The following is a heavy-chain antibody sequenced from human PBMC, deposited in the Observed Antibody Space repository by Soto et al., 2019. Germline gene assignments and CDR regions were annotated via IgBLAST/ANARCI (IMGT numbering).Heavy chain of an antibody. CDR2: MNPNSGNT. V-gene: IGHV1-8*01. D-gene: IGHD3-10*01. Sequence: GASVKVSCKASGYTFTSYDINWVRQATGQGLEWMGWMNPNSGNTGYAQKFQGRVTMTRNTSISTAYMELSSLRAEDTAVYYCAKVYYYGSGSPGIFYMDVWGKGTTVTVSS. CDR1: GYTFTSYD. J-gene: IGHJ6*03. CDR3: AKVYYYGSGSPGIFYMDV.